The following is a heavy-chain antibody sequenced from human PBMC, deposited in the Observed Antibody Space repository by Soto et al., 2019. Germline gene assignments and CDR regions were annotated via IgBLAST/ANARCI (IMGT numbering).Heavy chain of an antibody. CDR1: VFTFSSYG. CDR2: IWYDGSNK. V-gene: IGHV3-30*02. Sequence: PGGALRVSCAASVFTFSSYGMHWVRQAPGKGLEWVAVIWYDGSNKYYADSVKGRFTISRDNSKNTLYLQMNSLRDEDSAVYYCAKDAHTPIRTTAHDAGGLDHWGRGTLVTDSS. J-gene: IGHJ4*02. D-gene: IGHD4-4*01. CDR3: AKDAHTPIRTTAHDAGGLDH.